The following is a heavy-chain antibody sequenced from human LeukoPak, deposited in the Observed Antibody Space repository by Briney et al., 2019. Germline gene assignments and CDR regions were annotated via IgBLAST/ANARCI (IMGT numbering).Heavy chain of an antibody. CDR1: GGSFSGYY. D-gene: IGHD1-26*01. CDR2: INHSGST. V-gene: IGHV4-34*01. J-gene: IGHJ4*02. CDR3: ARYSGSYLSPFDY. Sequence: PSETLSLTCAVYGGSFSGYYWSWIRQPPGKGLEWIGEINHSGSTNYNPSLKSRVTISVDTSKNQFSLKLTSVTAADTAVYYCARYSGSYLSPFDYWGQGTLVTVSS.